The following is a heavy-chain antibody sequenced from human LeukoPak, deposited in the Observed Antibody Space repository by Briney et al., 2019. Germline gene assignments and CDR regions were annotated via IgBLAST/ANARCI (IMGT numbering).Heavy chain of an antibody. CDR3: ARDSGRGDYDSSGHHAFDI. J-gene: IGHJ3*02. CDR2: ISGSGGST. D-gene: IGHD3-22*01. CDR1: GFTFSSYG. Sequence: GGSLRLSCAASGFTFSSYGMSWVRQAPGKGLEWVSAISGSGGSTYYADSVKGRFSISRDNAKNSLYLQMNSLRAEDTAVYYWARDSGRGDYDSSGHHAFDIWGQGTMVTVSS. V-gene: IGHV3-23*01.